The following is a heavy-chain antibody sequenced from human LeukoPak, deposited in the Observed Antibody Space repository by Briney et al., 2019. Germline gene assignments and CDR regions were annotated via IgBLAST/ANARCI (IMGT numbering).Heavy chain of an antibody. J-gene: IGHJ6*04. V-gene: IGHV1-69*06. D-gene: IGHD2-2*01. CDR1: GGTFSSYA. CDR2: IIPIFGTA. Sequence: SVKVSCKASGGTFSSYAISWVRQAPGQGLEWMGGIIPIFGTANYAQKFQGRVTITADKSTSTAYMGLSSLRSEDTAVYYCASGNIVVVPALYGMDVWGKGTTVTVSS. CDR3: ASGNIVVVPALYGMDV.